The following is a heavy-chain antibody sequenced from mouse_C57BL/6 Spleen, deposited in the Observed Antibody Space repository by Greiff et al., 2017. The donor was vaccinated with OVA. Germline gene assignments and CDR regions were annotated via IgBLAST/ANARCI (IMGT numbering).Heavy chain of an antibody. CDR1: GYTFTSYW. D-gene: IGHD2-1*01. J-gene: IGHJ1*03. Sequence: QVQLQQPGAELVRPGSSVKLSCKASGYTFTSYWMDWVKQRPGQGLEWIGNIYPSDSETHYNPKFKDKATMTVDTSSSTAYLQLSSLTSEDPAVEYCARDYYGSAYWYFDVWGTGTTVTVSS. V-gene: IGHV1-61*01. CDR2: IYPSDSET. CDR3: ARDYYGSAYWYFDV.